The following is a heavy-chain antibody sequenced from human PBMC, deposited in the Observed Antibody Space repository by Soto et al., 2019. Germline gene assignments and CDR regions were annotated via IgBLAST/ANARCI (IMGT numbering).Heavy chain of an antibody. V-gene: IGHV1-8*01. D-gene: IGHD3-22*01. CDR3: ARFRYYYDSSGYYSWWFDP. J-gene: IGHJ5*02. Sequence: QVQLVQSGAEVKKPGASVKVSCKASGYTFTSYDINWVRQATGQGLEWRGWMNPNSGNTGYAQKFQGRVTMTRNTSISTAYMELSSLRSEDTAVYYCARFRYYYDSSGYYSWWFDPWGQGTLVTVSS. CDR2: MNPNSGNT. CDR1: GYTFTSYD.